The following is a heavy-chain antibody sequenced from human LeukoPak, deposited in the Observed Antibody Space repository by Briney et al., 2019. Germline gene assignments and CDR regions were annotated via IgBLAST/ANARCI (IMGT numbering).Heavy chain of an antibody. CDR1: GFTFSDYY. Sequence: GGSLRLSCAASGFTFSDYYMSWIRQAPGKGLEWVSAISGSGGSTYYADSVKGRFTISRDNSKNTLYLQMNSLRAEDTAVYYCAKDEIAAQLPFDYWGQGTLVTVSS. V-gene: IGHV3-23*01. D-gene: IGHD6-6*01. CDR2: ISGSGGST. J-gene: IGHJ4*02. CDR3: AKDEIAAQLPFDY.